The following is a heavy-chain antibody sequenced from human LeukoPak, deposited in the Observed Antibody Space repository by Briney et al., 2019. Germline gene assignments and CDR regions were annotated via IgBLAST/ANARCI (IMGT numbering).Heavy chain of an antibody. Sequence: GGSLRLSCAASGFTFDDYAMHWVRQAPRKGLEWVSLISGDGGSTYYADSVKGRFTISRDNSKNSLYLQMNSLRTEDTALYYCAKDIGLLQWLLNYFDYWGQGTLVTVSS. CDR2: ISGDGGST. CDR3: AKDIGLLQWLLNYFDY. J-gene: IGHJ4*02. CDR1: GFTFDDYA. V-gene: IGHV3-43*02. D-gene: IGHD6-19*01.